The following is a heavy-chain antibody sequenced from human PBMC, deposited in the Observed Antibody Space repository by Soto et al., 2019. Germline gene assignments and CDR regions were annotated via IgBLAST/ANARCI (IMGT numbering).Heavy chain of an antibody. CDR3: ARGIRDSSGWDFDY. V-gene: IGHV1-69*06. CDR1: GDTFSSSA. Sequence: QVQLVQSGAEVKEPGSSVKVSCKASGDTFSSSAISWVRQAPGQGLEWMGGLIPMFGTANYAQKFQGRGMITADKSTSTVYMELTSPRSEDTAVYYCARGIRDSSGWDFDYWGQGTLVTVSS. J-gene: IGHJ4*02. D-gene: IGHD6-19*01. CDR2: LIPMFGTA.